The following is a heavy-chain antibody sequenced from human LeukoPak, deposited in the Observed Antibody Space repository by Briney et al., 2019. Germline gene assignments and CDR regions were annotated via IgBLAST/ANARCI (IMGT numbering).Heavy chain of an antibody. D-gene: IGHD2-2*01. J-gene: IGHJ6*04. Sequence: ASVKVSCKASGYTFTSYGISWVRQAPGQGLEWMGWISAYNGNTNYAQKLQGRVTMTTDTSTSTAYMELRSLRSDDTAVYYCVRDSTHPRVVPAAMPPPDYYYGMDVWGKGTTVTVSS. CDR3: VRDSTHPRVVPAAMPPPDYYYGMDV. V-gene: IGHV1-18*04. CDR1: GYTFTSYG. CDR2: ISAYNGNT.